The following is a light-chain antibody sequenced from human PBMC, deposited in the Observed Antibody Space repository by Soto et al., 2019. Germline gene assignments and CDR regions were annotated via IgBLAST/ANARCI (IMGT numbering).Light chain of an antibody. J-gene: IGKJ1*01. V-gene: IGKV3-20*01. CDR2: AAS. CDR3: QQYGSSRT. Sequence: EIVLTQSPGTLSLSPGERATLSCRASQSVRSNYLAWYQQKPGQAPRLLISAASSRATGIPDRFSGSGSGTDFNLTISRLEPEDFAVYYCQQYGSSRTFGQGTKVEVK. CDR1: QSVRSNY.